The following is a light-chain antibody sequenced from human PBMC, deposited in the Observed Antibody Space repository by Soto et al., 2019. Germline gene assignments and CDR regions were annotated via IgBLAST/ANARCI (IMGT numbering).Light chain of an antibody. CDR3: QTWGTDIVV. CDR1: SGHSSYA. J-gene: IGLJ2*01. V-gene: IGLV4-69*01. CDR2: LNSDGSH. Sequence: QPVLTQSPSASASLGASVKLTCTLSSGHSSYAIAWHQQQPEKGPRYLMKLNSDGSHSKGDGIPDRFSGSSSGAERYLTLSSLQSEDEADYSCQTWGTDIVVFGGGTKLTVL.